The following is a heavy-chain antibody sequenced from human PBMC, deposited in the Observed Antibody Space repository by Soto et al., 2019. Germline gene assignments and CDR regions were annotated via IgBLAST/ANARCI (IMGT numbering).Heavy chain of an antibody. D-gene: IGHD6-13*01. Sequence: EVHLLESGGVLVQPGESLRLSCETSGFTFTNCVMTWVRQPPGKRLEWVSVITTNGHTDYADSVKGRFTISRDNSKNTVYLPMNSLRAEDTAIYYCAKGLLNGRWYAADWGQGTLVTVSS. CDR3: AKGLLNGRWYAAD. CDR1: GFTFTNCV. CDR2: ITTNGHT. V-gene: IGHV3-23*01. J-gene: IGHJ4*02.